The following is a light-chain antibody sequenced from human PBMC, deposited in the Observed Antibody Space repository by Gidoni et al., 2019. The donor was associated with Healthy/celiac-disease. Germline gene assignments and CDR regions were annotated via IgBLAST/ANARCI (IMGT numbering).Light chain of an antibody. CDR1: QSVSSSY. J-gene: IGKJ1*01. Sequence: EIVLTQSPGTLSLSPGERATLSCRARQSVSSSYLAWYQQNPGQAPRLLSYGASSRATGIPDRFSGSGSGTDFTLTISRLEPEDFAVYYCQQYGSSPPWTFGQGTKVEIK. CDR2: GAS. CDR3: QQYGSSPPWT. V-gene: IGKV3-20*01.